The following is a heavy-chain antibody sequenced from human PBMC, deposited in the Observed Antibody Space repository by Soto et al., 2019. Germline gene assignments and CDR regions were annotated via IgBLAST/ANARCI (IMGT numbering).Heavy chain of an antibody. Sequence: GGSLRLSCAASGFTFDDYAMHWVRQAPGKGLEWVSLISGDGGSTYYADSVKGRFTISRDNSKNSLYLQMNSLRTEDTALYYCAKDIGQLVGLYYYYYYGMDVWGQGTTVTVSS. CDR3: AKDIGQLVGLYYYYYYGMDV. V-gene: IGHV3-43*02. J-gene: IGHJ6*02. CDR1: GFTFDDYA. D-gene: IGHD6-6*01. CDR2: ISGDGGST.